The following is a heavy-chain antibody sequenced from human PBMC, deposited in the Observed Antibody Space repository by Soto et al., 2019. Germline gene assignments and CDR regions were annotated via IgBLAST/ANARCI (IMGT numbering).Heavy chain of an antibody. CDR1: GFTFSNYA. CDR2: ISASGHSP. Sequence: EVQLLESGGGLVQPGGSLRLSCAASGFTFSNYAMNWVRQAPGKGLEWVSRISASGHSPDYGDSVKGRFTISRDNSENTLLVQINILRLEDTAVYFWAKYIGGGSRAFDYGGQGILVTVSS. V-gene: IGHV3-23*01. D-gene: IGHD3-16*01. J-gene: IGHJ4*02. CDR3: AKYIGGGSRAFDY.